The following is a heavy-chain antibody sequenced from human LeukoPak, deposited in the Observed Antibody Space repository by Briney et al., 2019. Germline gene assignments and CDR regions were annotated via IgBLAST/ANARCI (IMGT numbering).Heavy chain of an antibody. CDR3: ARDLPGCSSGYDY. CDR1: GFTFSSYW. CDR2: IKQDGSEK. V-gene: IGHV3-7*01. D-gene: IGHD6-19*01. Sequence: GGSLRLSCAASGFTFSSYWMSWVRQAPGKGLEWVANIKQDGSEKYYVDSVKGRFTISRDNAKNSLYLQMNSLRAEDTAVYYCARDLPGCSSGYDYWGQGTLVTVSS. J-gene: IGHJ4*02.